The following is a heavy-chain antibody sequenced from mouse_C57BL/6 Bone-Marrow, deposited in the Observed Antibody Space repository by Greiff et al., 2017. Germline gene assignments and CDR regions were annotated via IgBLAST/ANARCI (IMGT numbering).Heavy chain of an antibody. CDR2: INPYNGGT. J-gene: IGHJ2*01. CDR3: ARLAYDFDY. CDR1: GYTFTDYY. Sequence: EVQLQQSGPVLVKPGASVKMSCKASGYTFTDYYMNWVKQSHGKSLEWIGVINPYNGGTSYNQKFKGKATLTVDKSSSTAYMELNSLTSEDSAVYYCARLAYDFDYWGRGTALTVSA. V-gene: IGHV1-19*01.